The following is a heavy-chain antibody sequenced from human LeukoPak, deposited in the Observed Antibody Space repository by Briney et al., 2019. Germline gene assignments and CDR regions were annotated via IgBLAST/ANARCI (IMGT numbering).Heavy chain of an antibody. V-gene: IGHV5-51*01. CDR2: IYPGDSDT. CDR3: ARLSGSYYSAFDI. J-gene: IGHJ3*02. Sequence: GEPLKISCRGSEYSFTNYWIGWVRQMPGKGLEWMAIIYPGDSDTRYDPSFQGQVTISADKSINTAYLQWSSLKASDTAMYYCARLSGSYYSAFDIWGQGTMVTVSS. D-gene: IGHD1-26*01. CDR1: EYSFTNYW.